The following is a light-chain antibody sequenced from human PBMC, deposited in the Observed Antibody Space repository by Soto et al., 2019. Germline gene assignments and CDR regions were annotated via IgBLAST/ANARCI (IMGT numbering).Light chain of an antibody. CDR1: QSVGSSY. V-gene: IGKV3-20*01. CDR2: GAS. CDR3: QQYGSSPFT. J-gene: IGKJ3*01. Sequence: ESVLTQSPGTLSMSPGERATLSCRASQSVGSSYSAWYQQKPGQAPRLLIYGASSRATGIPDRFSGSGSGTDFTLTISRLEPEDFAVYYCQQYGSSPFTFGPGTKVDIK.